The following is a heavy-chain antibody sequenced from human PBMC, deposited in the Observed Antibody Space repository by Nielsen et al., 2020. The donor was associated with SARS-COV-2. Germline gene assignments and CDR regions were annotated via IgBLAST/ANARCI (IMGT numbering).Heavy chain of an antibody. CDR3: AKPVTSGWNVFDY. Sequence: GESLKISCAASGFTVSNNYMSWVRQAPGKRLEWVSVIDVGGDTDYTDSVKGRFTISRDNSKNTLYLQMNSLRVEDTALYYCAKPVTSGWNVFDYWGQGTLVAVSS. J-gene: IGHJ4*02. CDR1: GFTVSNNY. CDR2: IDVGGDT. V-gene: IGHV3-53*01. D-gene: IGHD6-19*01.